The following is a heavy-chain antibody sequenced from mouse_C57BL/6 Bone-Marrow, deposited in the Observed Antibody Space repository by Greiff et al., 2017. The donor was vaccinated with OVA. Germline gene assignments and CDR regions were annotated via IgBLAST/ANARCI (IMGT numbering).Heavy chain of an antibody. D-gene: IGHD1-1*01. CDR1: GFNIKDDY. CDR2: IDPENGDT. V-gene: IGHV14-4*01. CDR3: TYGSSYNFDY. Sequence: EVKLVESGAELVRPGASVKLSCTASGFNIKDDYMHWVKQRPEQGLEWIGWIDPENGDTEYDSKFQGKATIPADTSSNTAYLQLSSLTSEDTAVYYCTYGSSYNFDYWGQGTTLTVSS. J-gene: IGHJ2*01.